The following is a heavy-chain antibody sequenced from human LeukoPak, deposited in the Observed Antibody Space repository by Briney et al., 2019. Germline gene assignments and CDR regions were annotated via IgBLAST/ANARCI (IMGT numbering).Heavy chain of an antibody. CDR1: GYTFTSYY. CDR3: ARVWMGADDAFGI. Sequence: ASVKVSCKASGYTFTSYYMHWVRQAPGQGLEWMGIINPSGGSTSYAQKFQGRVTMTRDTSTSTVYMELSSLRPEDTAVYYCARVWMGADDAFGIWGQGTMVTVSS. V-gene: IGHV1-46*01. J-gene: IGHJ3*02. D-gene: IGHD1-26*01. CDR2: INPSGGST.